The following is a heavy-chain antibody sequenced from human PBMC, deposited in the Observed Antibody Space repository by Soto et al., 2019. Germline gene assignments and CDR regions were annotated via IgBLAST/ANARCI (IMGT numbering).Heavy chain of an antibody. J-gene: IGHJ5*02. CDR2: IYYSGST. CDR1: GGSISSSSYY. V-gene: IGHV4-39*01. Sequence: QLQLQESGPGLVKPSETLSLTCTVSGGSISSSSYYWGWIRQPPGKGLEWIGSIYYSGSTYYNPSLKSRVTISVDTSKNQFSLKLSSVTAADTAVYYCARHDAEPEKYNWFDPWGQGTLVTVSS. CDR3: ARHDAEPEKYNWFDP.